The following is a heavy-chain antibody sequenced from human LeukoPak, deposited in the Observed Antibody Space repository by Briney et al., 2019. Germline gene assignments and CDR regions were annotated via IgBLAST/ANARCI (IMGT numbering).Heavy chain of an antibody. CDR2: IWYDGSNK. J-gene: IGHJ4*02. CDR3: AFSGYYYRYFDY. CDR1: GFTFSSYG. V-gene: IGHV3-33*01. D-gene: IGHD3-22*01. Sequence: PGRSLRLSCAASGFTFSSYGMHWVRQAPGKGLEWVAVIWYDGSNKYYADSVKGRFTISRDNSKNTLYLQMDSLRAEDTAVYYCAFSGYYYRYFDYWGQGTLVTVSS.